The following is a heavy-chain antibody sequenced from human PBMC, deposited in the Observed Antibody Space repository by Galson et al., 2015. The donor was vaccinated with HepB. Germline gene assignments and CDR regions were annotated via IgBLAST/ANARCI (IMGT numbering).Heavy chain of an antibody. V-gene: IGHV1-18*01. CDR1: GYTFSSYG. J-gene: IGHJ4*02. CDR3: ARVVRAGASYFDY. Sequence: SVKVSCKASGYTFSSYGISWVRQAPGQGLEWMGWISAYNGITNYEQKFQGRVTMTTDTSASTAYMELRSLRSDDTAVYYCARVVRAGASYFDYWGQGTLVTVPS. D-gene: IGHD4-23*01. CDR2: ISAYNGIT.